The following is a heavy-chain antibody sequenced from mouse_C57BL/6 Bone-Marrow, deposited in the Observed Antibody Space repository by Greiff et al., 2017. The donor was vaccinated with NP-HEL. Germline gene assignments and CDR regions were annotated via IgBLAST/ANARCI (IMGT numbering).Heavy chain of an antibody. D-gene: IGHD6-1*01. CDR1: GYTFTSYW. CDR2: IYPSDSET. Sequence: QVQLQQPGAELVRPGSSVKLSCKASGYTFTSYWMDWVKQRPGQGLEWIGNIYPSDSETHYNQKFKDKATLTVYKSSSTAYMQLSSLTSEDSAVYYCAILAAPGYFDYWGQGTTLTVSS. CDR3: AILAAPGYFDY. J-gene: IGHJ2*01. V-gene: IGHV1-61*01.